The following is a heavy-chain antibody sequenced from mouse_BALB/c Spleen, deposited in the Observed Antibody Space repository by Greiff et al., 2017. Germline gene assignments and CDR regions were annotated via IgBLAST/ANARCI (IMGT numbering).Heavy chain of an antibody. CDR3: ASGITTDYFDY. CDR1: GYSITSGYY. D-gene: IGHD2-4*01. V-gene: IGHV3-6*02. CDR2: ISYDGSN. Sequence: QLQESGPGLVKPSQSLSLTCSVTGYSITSGYYWNWIRQFPGNKLEWMGYISYDGSNNYNPSLKNRISITRDTSKNQFFLKLKSVTTEDTATYYCASGITTDYFDYWGQGTTLTVSS. J-gene: IGHJ2*01.